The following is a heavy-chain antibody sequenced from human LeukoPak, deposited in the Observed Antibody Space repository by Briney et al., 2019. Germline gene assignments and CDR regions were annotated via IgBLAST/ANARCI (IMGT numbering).Heavy chain of an antibody. Sequence: NSSGTLSLTCAVYGGSFSGYYWSWIRQPPGKGLEWIGEINHSGSTNYNPSLKSRVTISVDTSKNQFSLKLSSVTAADTAVYYCARFCVRGVTWFDPWGQGTLVTVSS. V-gene: IGHV4-34*01. CDR3: ARFCVRGVTWFDP. J-gene: IGHJ5*02. CDR2: INHSGST. CDR1: GGSFSGYY. D-gene: IGHD3-10*02.